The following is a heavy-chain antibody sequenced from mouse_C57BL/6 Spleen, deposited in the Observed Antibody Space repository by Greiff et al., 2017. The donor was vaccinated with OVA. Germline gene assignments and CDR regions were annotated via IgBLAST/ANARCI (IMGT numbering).Heavy chain of an antibody. J-gene: IGHJ2*01. CDR1: GYTFTSYW. CDR2: IYPGSGST. D-gene: IGHD1-1*01. Sequence: QVQLQQPGAELVKPGASVKMSCKASGYTFTSYWINWVKQRPGQGLEWIGDIYPGSGSTTYNEKFKSKATLTVDTSSSTADMQLSSLTSEDSAVYYCARGGYGSSFSYWGQGTTLTVAS. CDR3: ARGGYGSSFSY. V-gene: IGHV1-55*01.